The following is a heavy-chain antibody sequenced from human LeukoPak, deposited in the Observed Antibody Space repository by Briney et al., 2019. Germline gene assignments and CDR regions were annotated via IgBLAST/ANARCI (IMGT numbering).Heavy chain of an antibody. CDR2: IKQDGSEK. CDR1: GFTFSSYW. J-gene: IGHJ4*02. CDR3: VRDPIPGYPDYFDS. Sequence: GGSLRLSCAASGFTFSSYWMSWVRQAPGKGLEWVANIKQDGSEKYYADSVRGRFIVSRDNSRNTVYLQMNSLRLEDTALYHCVRDPIPGYPDYFDSWGRGTLVTVSS. V-gene: IGHV3-7*01. D-gene: IGHD2-15*01.